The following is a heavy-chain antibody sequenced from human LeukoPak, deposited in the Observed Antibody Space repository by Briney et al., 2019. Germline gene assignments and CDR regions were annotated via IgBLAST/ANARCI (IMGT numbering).Heavy chain of an antibody. J-gene: IGHJ5*02. Sequence: ASVKVSCKSSVYTFTSYGISWVRQAPGQGLEWMGWISAYNGNTNYAQKLQGRVTMTTDTSTSTAYMELRSLRSDDTAVYYCARDVGSGLLWFGEYWFDPWGQGTLVTVSS. D-gene: IGHD3-10*01. CDR2: ISAYNGNT. CDR3: ARDVGSGLLWFGEYWFDP. CDR1: VYTFTSYG. V-gene: IGHV1-18*01.